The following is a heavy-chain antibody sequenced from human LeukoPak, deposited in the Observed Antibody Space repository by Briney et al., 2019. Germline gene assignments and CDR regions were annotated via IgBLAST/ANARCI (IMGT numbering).Heavy chain of an antibody. J-gene: IGHJ3*02. CDR1: GFTFSTYG. CDR3: AKSNGYGLVDI. V-gene: IGHV3-23*01. D-gene: IGHD3-10*01. CDR2: ISSASGGST. Sequence: GGSLRLSCAASGFTFSTYGMTWVRQAPGKGLEWVSVISSASGGSTFYADSVKGRFTISRDNSKNTLYLQMNSLRAEDTAVYYCAKSNGYGLVDIWGQGTMVTVSS.